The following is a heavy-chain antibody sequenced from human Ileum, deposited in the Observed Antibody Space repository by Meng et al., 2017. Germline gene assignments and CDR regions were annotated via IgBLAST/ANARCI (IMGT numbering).Heavy chain of an antibody. CDR3: AREGAYNGGDY. CDR1: GYTFTNYG. D-gene: IGHD1-1*01. V-gene: IGHV1-18*01. CDR2: MNTDKGNT. J-gene: IGHJ4*02. Sequence: QVQLVQSGAEVKKPGASVKVSCKASGYTFTNYGISWVRQAPGQRLEWMGWMNTDKGNTNYAQKFQGRVTMTRDTSTSTAYMELRSLRSDDTAVYYCAREGAYNGGDYWGQGTLVTVSS.